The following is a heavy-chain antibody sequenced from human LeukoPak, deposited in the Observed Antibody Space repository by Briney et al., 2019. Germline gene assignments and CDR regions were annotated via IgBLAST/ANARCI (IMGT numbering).Heavy chain of an antibody. Sequence: GASVKVSCKASGYTFTGYYMHWVRQAPGQGLEWMGWINPNSGGTNYAQKFQGRVTMTRDTSISTAYMELSRLRSDDTAVYYCARSTRGVVVAANDYWGQGTLVTVSS. J-gene: IGHJ4*02. D-gene: IGHD2-15*01. V-gene: IGHV1-2*02. CDR1: GYTFTGYY. CDR3: ARSTRGVVVAANDY. CDR2: INPNSGGT.